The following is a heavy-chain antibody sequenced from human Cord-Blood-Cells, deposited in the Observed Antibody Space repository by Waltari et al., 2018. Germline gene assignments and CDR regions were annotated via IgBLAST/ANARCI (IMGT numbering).Heavy chain of an antibody. CDR1: GGSYSGYY. V-gene: IGHV4-34*01. CDR3: AAGIGVYSGYYSPPIDY. CDR2: INHSGST. Sequence: QVQLQQWGAGLLKTSETLSLTCAVYGGSYSGYYWSWLRQPPRKGLEWIWEINHSGSTIYNPARTDRATSSVHTAKPQVSLKVSSVAAADTALYYCAAGIGVYSGYYSPPIDYWGQGPLVTVSS. D-gene: IGHD5-12*01. J-gene: IGHJ4*02.